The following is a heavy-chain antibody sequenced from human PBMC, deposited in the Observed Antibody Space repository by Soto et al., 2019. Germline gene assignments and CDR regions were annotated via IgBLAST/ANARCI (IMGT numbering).Heavy chain of an antibody. J-gene: IGHJ3*02. CDR2: ISGSDGST. CDR3: AKDLIVATSLNAFDI. V-gene: IGHV3-23*01. D-gene: IGHD5-12*01. CDR1: GFTFSSYA. Sequence: GGSLRLSCAASGFTFSSYAMSWVRQAPGKGLEWVSAISGSDGSTYYADSVKCRFTISRDNSKNTLYLQMNSLRAEDTAVYYFAKDLIVATSLNAFDIWGQGTMVTVSS.